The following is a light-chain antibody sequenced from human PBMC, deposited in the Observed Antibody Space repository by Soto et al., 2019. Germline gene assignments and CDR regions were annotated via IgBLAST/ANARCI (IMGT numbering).Light chain of an antibody. CDR1: SSNIGAHYD. Sequence: QSVLTQPPSVSGAPGQRVTISCTGSSSNIGAHYDVHWYQQLPGTAPKLLIYGNSNRPSGVPDRFSGSKSGTSATLGITGLQTGDEADYYCAVWDSSLSAGVFGGGTKLTVL. CDR2: GNS. CDR3: AVWDSSLSAGV. V-gene: IGLV1-40*01. J-gene: IGLJ3*02.